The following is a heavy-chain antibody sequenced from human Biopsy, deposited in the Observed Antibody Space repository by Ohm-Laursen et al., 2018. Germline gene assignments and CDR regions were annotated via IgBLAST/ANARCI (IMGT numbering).Heavy chain of an antibody. V-gene: IGHV1-46*04. CDR3: ARNTGWYGDLYYFDY. CDR2: IHPSGSTT. Sequence: GASVKASCKASGYSFTSSYTDCVRQAPGHGLEWMGMIHPSGSTTSYPQILQGRVTMTRDTSKSTVYIELSSLRTADTAVYFCARNTGWYGDLYYFDYWGQGTLVTVSS. CDR1: GYSFTSSY. J-gene: IGHJ4*02. D-gene: IGHD6-19*01.